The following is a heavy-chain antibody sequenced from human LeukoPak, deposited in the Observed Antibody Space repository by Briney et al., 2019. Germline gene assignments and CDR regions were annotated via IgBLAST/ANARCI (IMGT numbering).Heavy chain of an antibody. V-gene: IGHV4-34*01. CDR1: GGSISSYY. Sequence: PSETLSLTCTVSGGSISSYYWSWIRQPPGKGLEWIGEINHSGSTNYNPSLKSRVTISVDTSKNQFSLKLSSVTAADTAVYYCARVRGATYDYWGQGTLVTVSS. J-gene: IGHJ4*02. D-gene: IGHD3-10*01. CDR3: ARVRGATYDY. CDR2: INHSGST.